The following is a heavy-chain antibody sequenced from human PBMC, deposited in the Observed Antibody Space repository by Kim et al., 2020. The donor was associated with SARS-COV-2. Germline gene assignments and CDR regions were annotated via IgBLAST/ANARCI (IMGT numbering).Heavy chain of an antibody. CDR3: AGLFCAGTYFGDRYPGMDV. D-gene: IGHD3-10*02. V-gene: IGHV7-4-1*02. Sequence: ASVKVSCKASGYTFTTYAINWVRQAPGQGLEWMGWINTNTGNSTFAQGFTGRFVFSLETPVSTAFLQTNSLKSEESAVYYCAGLFCAGTYFGDRYPGMDVWGQGTTVTVTS. CDR1: GYTFTTYA. CDR2: INTNTGNS. J-gene: IGHJ6*02.